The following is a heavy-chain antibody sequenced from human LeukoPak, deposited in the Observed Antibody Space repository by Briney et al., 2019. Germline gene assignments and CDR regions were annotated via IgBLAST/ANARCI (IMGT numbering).Heavy chain of an antibody. CDR1: GFTFSNAW. Sequence: GGSLRLSCAASGFTFSNAWMSWVRQAPGKGLEWVGRIKSKTDGRTTDYAAPVKGRFTISRDDSKNTLYLQMNSLKTEDTAVYYCTTFHPLDYWGQGTLVTVSS. CDR2: IKSKTDGRTT. V-gene: IGHV3-15*01. J-gene: IGHJ4*02. CDR3: TTFHPLDY.